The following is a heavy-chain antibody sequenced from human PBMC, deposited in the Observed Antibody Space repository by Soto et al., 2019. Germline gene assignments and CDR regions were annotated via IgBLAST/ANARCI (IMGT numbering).Heavy chain of an antibody. CDR3: ARVGATYGLYYYDSSGYYDSYYGMEV. V-gene: IGHV4-61*08. CDR1: GGSISSGGYF. J-gene: IGHJ6*02. D-gene: IGHD3-22*01. CDR2: IYYSGST. Sequence: TSETLSLTCTVSGGSISSGGYFWGWIRQHPGKGLEWIGCIYYSGSTNYNPSLKSRVTISVDTSKNQFSLKLSSVTAADTAVYYCARVGATYGLYYYDSSGYYDSYYGMEVWGQGTTVTVSS.